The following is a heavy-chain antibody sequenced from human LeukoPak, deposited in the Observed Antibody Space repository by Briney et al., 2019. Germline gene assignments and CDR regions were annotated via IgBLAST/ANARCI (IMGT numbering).Heavy chain of an antibody. Sequence: SETLSLTCTVSGGSISSSSYYWGWIRQPPGKGLEWIGSIYYSGSTYYNPSLRSRVTISVDTSKNQFSLGLISVTAADTAVYYCARNDRGRPADYWGQGTLVTVSS. CDR1: GGSISSSSYY. J-gene: IGHJ4*02. CDR3: ARNDRGRPADY. V-gene: IGHV4-39*01. CDR2: IYYSGST. D-gene: IGHD1-26*01.